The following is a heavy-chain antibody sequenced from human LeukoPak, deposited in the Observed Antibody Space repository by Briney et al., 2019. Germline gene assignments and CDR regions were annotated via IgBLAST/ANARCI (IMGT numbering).Heavy chain of an antibody. V-gene: IGHV1-2*02. CDR3: TRDPTSTYYYDSSGYHRSYFDY. D-gene: IGHD3-22*01. J-gene: IGHJ4*02. Sequence: ASVTVSCKASGYTFSGQHIHWVRQAPGQGLEWMGWINPNSGGTNYAQNFQGRVTMARDTSITTAYMELSRLRSDDTAVYYCTRDPTSTYYYDSSGYHRSYFDYWGQGTLVTVSS. CDR2: INPNSGGT. CDR1: GYTFSGQH.